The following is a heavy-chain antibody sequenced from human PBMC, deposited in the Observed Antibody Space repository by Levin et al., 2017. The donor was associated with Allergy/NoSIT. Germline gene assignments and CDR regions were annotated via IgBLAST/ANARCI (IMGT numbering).Heavy chain of an antibody. J-gene: IGHJ4*02. V-gene: IGHV3-66*01. CDR2: IYSGGTT. CDR3: ARGSSSGLYGGVYCES. CDR1: GFAVHSSY. Sequence: LSLPCAASGFAVHSSYMSWIRPAPGKGLEWVSVIYSGGTTYYADSVKGRFVISRDNSENTVFLQVNSLTAGDTAIYHCARGSSSGLYGGVYCESWGQGTLVTVSS. D-gene: IGHD6-19*01.